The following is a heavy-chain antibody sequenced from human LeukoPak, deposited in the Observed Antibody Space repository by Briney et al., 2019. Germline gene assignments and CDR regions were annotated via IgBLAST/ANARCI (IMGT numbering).Heavy chain of an antibody. V-gene: IGHV3-33*06. D-gene: IGHD3-3*01. CDR1: GFTFNTHG. CDR3: AKDTAIQFLEPAF. J-gene: IGHJ4*02. CDR2: IWFDGSVK. Sequence: GGSLRLSCAASGFTFNTHGMHWVRQVPGKGLEWLAAIWFDGSVKHYSDAVKGRFTISRDNSLNTLYLQMNSLRVEDTAIYYCAKDTAIQFLEPAFWGQGTLVTVSS.